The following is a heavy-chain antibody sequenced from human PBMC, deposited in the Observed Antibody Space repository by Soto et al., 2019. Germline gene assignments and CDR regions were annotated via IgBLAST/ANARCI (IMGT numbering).Heavy chain of an antibody. D-gene: IGHD1-1*01. CDR3: AKQGASTTGTGWAWVFAS. CDR2: VSGSGGTT. CDR1: GFTFSTYA. J-gene: IGHJ4*02. V-gene: IGHV3-23*01. Sequence: EVQLLESGGDLVQPGGSLRLSCAASGFTFSTYAMSWVRQASGKGLEWVSGVSGSGGTTYYADSVKGRFIISRDNSRNTLYLQMNSLSTEDTAVYYCAKQGASTTGTGWAWVFASWGQGTLVTVSS.